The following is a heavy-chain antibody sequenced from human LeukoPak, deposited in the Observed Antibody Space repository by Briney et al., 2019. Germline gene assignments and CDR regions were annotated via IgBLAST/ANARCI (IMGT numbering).Heavy chain of an antibody. CDR1: GFTFSDYY. Sequence: GGSLRLSCAASGFTFSDYYMSWIRLAPGKGLEWVSSISSSTGYIYYADSVKGRFTISRDNAKNSLYLQMNSLRAEDTAVYYCARVVGATKEEYYFDYWGQGTLVTVSS. CDR2: ISSSTGYI. CDR3: ARVVGATKEEYYFDY. V-gene: IGHV3-11*06. D-gene: IGHD1-26*01. J-gene: IGHJ4*02.